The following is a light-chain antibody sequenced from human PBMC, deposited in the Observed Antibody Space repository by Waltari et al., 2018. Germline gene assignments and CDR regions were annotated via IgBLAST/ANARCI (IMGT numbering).Light chain of an antibody. CDR1: QSVLYSSNNKNF. Sequence: DIVMTQSPASLAVSLGERATIDCKYSQSVLYSSNNKNFLAWYQQKPGQPPKLLISWASTRESGVPDRFSGSGSGTDFTLTIRSLQAEDAAVYYCQQYFSTPPTFGQGTKVEIK. CDR3: QQYFSTPPT. V-gene: IGKV4-1*01. CDR2: WAS. J-gene: IGKJ1*01.